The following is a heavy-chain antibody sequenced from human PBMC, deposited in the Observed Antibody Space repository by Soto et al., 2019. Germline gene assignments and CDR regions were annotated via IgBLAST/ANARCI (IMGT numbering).Heavy chain of an antibody. CDR1: GFTLSSNS. D-gene: IGHD3-10*01. Sequence: GGSLRLSCAASGFTLSSNSMAWVRQAPGKRLQWVSGISNDGSTTFYIDSVRGRFTISRDTSTNTLYLQMDSLRVEDTAVYFCAKWSGFGDAWGQGTLVTVSS. J-gene: IGHJ5*02. V-gene: IGHV3-23*01. CDR3: AKWSGFGDA. CDR2: ISNDGSTT.